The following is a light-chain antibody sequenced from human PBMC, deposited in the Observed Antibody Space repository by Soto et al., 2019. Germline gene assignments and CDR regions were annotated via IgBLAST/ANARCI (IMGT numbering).Light chain of an antibody. Sequence: QSALTQPPSPSGSPGQSVTISCTGTSSDVGGYNYVSWYQQHPGQAPKLMIYEVYKRPSGVPDRFSGSKSGNTASLTVSGLQAEDEADYYCNSYAGSNIVFGTGTKLTVL. J-gene: IGLJ1*01. CDR1: SSDVGGYNY. CDR2: EVY. CDR3: NSYAGSNIV. V-gene: IGLV2-8*01.